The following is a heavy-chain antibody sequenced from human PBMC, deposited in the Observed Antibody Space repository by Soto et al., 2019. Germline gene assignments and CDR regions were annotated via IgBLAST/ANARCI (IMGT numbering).Heavy chain of an antibody. J-gene: IGHJ2*01. V-gene: IGHV4-34*01. D-gene: IGHD2-15*01. Sequence: GLEWIVEIKHRGSTNYNPSLKSRVTISVDTSTNQFSLKLTSVSAADTAVYYCARGMGLFFFKAEDGIRDHCTVSAFLLNRSSDL. CDR2: IKHRGST. CDR3: ARGMGLFFFKAEDGIRDHCTVSAFLLNRSSDL.